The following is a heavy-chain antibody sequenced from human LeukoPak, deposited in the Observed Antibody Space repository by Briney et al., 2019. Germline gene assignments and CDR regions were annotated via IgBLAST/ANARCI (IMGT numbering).Heavy chain of an antibody. D-gene: IGHD5-18*01. CDR2: IYYSGST. CDR3: ASMGYSYQFDY. J-gene: IGHJ4*02. V-gene: IGHV4-59*01. CDR1: GGSISSYY. Sequence: SETLSLTCTVSGGSISSYYWSWIRQPPGKGLEWIGYIYYSGSTNYNPSLKSRVTISVDTSKSQFSLKLSSVTAADTAVYYCASMGYSYQFDYWGQGTLVTVSS.